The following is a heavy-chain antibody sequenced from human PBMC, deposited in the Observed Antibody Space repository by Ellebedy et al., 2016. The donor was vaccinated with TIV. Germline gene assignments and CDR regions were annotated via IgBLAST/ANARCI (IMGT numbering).Heavy chain of an antibody. V-gene: IGHV1-69*13. CDR3: ARGTNYYDSTGYYYFQY. CDR2: IIPMFGTS. J-gene: IGHJ4*02. Sequence: SVKVSXKASGGTFSNYAISWVRQAPGQGLEWMGGIIPMFGTSNYAQKFQGRVTITADESTSTAYMELSSLRSEDTAVFYCARGTNYYDSTGYYYFQYWGQGTLVTVSS. D-gene: IGHD3-22*01. CDR1: GGTFSNYA.